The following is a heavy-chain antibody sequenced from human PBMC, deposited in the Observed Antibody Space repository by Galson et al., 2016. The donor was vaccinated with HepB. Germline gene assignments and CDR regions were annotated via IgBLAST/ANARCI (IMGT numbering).Heavy chain of an antibody. D-gene: IGHD3-10*01. Sequence: GMHWVRQAPGKGLEWVALIWYDGSNKYYADSVKGRFTISRDNSKNTLYLQMNSLRAEDTAVYYCAKDPYYYGSESYLYFHYWGQGTLVTVSS. CDR2: IWYDGSNK. CDR1: G. CDR3: AKDPYYYGSESYLYFHY. V-gene: IGHV3-30*02. J-gene: IGHJ4*02.